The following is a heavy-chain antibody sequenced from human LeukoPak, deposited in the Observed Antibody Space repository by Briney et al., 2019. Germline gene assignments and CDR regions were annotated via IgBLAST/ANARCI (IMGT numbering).Heavy chain of an antibody. CDR3: ASGDSEGFDY. CDR1: GVSISSGDDY. CDR2: IYYSGST. V-gene: IGHV4-30-4*01. J-gene: IGHJ4*02. D-gene: IGHD2-21*02. Sequence: SETLSLTCTVSGVSISSGDDYWSWIRQPPGKGLEWIGYIYYSGSTYYNPSLKSRVTISVDTSKNQFSLRLSSVTAADTAVYYCASGDSEGFDYWGQGTLVTVSS.